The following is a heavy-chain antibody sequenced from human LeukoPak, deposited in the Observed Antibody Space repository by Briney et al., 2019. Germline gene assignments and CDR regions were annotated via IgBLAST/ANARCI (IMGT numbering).Heavy chain of an antibody. D-gene: IGHD3-10*01. CDR3: AREKSSYYGSGSYFYYYGMDV. J-gene: IGHJ6*02. CDR1: GGTFSSYA. V-gene: IGHV1-69*04. Sequence: GASVKVSCKASGGTFSSYAISWVRQAPGQGLEWMGRIIPILGIANYAQKFQGRVTITADKSTSTAYMELSSLRSEDTAVYYCAREKSSYYGSGSYFYYYGMDVWGQGTTVTVSS. CDR2: IIPILGIA.